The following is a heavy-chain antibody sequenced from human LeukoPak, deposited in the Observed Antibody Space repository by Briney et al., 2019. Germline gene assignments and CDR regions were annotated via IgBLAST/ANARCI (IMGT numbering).Heavy chain of an antibody. J-gene: IGHJ4*02. CDR3: ARRHSGSSLVDY. CDR2: IYYSGST. V-gene: IGHV4-39*01. D-gene: IGHD1-26*01. CDR1: GGSISSSSYY. Sequence: SETLSLTCTVSGGSISSSSYYWVWIRQPPGKGPEWFGNIYYSGSTYYNPSLKSRLTISIDTSNNQFSLKLTSLTAADTAVYYCARRHSGSSLVDYWGQGTPVTVSS.